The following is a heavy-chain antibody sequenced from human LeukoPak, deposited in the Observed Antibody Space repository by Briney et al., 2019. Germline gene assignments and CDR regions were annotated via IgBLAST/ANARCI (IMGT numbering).Heavy chain of an antibody. D-gene: IGHD3-22*01. J-gene: IGHJ4*02. V-gene: IGHV3-15*01. CDR1: GFDFSGFS. CDR3: TTHYYDSSGYTTLYVGDY. Sequence: GGSLRLSCVVSGFDFSGFSMSWVRQAPGKGLEWVGRIKSKTDGGTTDYAAPVKGRFTISRDDSKNTLYLQMNSLKTEDTAVYYCTTHYYDSSGYTTLYVGDYWGQGTLVTVSS. CDR2: IKSKTDGGTT.